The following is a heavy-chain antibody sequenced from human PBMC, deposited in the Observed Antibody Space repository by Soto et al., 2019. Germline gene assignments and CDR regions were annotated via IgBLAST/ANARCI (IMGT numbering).Heavy chain of an antibody. D-gene: IGHD2-2*01. CDR1: GFTFSDNA. CDR2: ISDDGDST. J-gene: IGHJ6*02. V-gene: IGHV3-23*01. CDR3: AKSLSTAVSYGVDV. Sequence: VQLLESGGGLVQPGGSLRLSCGASGFTFSDNAMTWVRQAPGKGLEWVSSISDDGDSTYYADSVKGRFTISRDNSKNTLFLQTRSLGAEDTDVYYCAKSLSTAVSYGVDVWGQGTSVTVSS.